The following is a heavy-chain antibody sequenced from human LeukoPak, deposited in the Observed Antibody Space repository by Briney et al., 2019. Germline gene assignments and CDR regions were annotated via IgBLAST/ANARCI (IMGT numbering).Heavy chain of an antibody. CDR2: INPSGGST. CDR3: ARATRKDIVVVVPASPGGGYYMDV. D-gene: IGHD2-15*01. J-gene: IGHJ6*03. V-gene: IGHV1-46*01. Sequence: ASVKVSCKASGYTFTCYYMHWVRQAPGQGLEWMGIINPSGGSTSYAQKFQGRVTMTRDMSTSTVYMELSSLRSEDTAVYYCARATRKDIVVVVPASPGGGYYMDVWGKGTTVTVSS. CDR1: GYTFTCYY.